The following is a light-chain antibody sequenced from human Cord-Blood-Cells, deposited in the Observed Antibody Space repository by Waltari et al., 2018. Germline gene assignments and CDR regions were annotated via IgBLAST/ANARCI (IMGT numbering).Light chain of an antibody. V-gene: IGLV3-1*01. Sequence: SYELTQPPSVSVSPGQTASIPCSGDKLGEKYACWYQQKPGQSPVLVIYQDSKRPSGIPERFSGSNSGNTATLTISGTQAMDEADYYCQAWDSSTAGVFGGGTKLTVL. J-gene: IGLJ2*01. CDR3: QAWDSSTAGV. CDR2: QDS. CDR1: KLGEKY.